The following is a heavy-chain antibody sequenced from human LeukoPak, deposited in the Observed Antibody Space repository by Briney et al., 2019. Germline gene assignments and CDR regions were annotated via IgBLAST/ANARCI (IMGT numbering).Heavy chain of an antibody. CDR1: GFTFTSYA. CDR3: AKDKYDGGYKVPWFDP. V-gene: IGHV3-30*18. CDR2: SDDGNNK. D-gene: IGHD2-2*02. J-gene: IGHJ5*02. Sequence: GGSLRLSCAASGFTFTSYAIHWVRQAPGKGLEWVAVSDDGNNKFYADSVKGRFTISRDNSKNTVYVQMDRLRAEDTALYYCAKDKYDGGYKVPWFDPRGQGTLVTVSS.